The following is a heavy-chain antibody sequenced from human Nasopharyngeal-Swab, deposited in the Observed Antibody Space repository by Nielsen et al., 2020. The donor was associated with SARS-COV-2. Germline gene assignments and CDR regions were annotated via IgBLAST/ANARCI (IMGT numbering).Heavy chain of an antibody. CDR3: YGGYDAFDI. V-gene: IGHV3-30*03. Sequence: VRQAPGKGLEWVAVISYDGSNKYYADSVKGRFTTSRDNSKNTLYLQMNSLRAEDTAVYYCYGGYDAFDIWGQGTMVTVSS. CDR2: ISYDGSNK. D-gene: IGHD4-17*01. J-gene: IGHJ3*02.